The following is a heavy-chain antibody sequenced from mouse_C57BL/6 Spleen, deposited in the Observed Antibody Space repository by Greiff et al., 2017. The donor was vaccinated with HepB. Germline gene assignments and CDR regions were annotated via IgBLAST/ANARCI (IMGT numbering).Heavy chain of an antibody. J-gene: IGHJ2*01. D-gene: IGHD1-1*01. CDR1: GYTFASYG. CDR2: IYPRSGNT. Sequence: QVQLQQSGAELARPGASVKLSCKASGYTFASYGISWVKQRTGQGLEWIGEIYPRSGNTYYNEKFKGKATLTADKSSSTAYMELRSLTSEDSAVYFCARSDYGSSYVGYFDYWGQGTTLTVSS. V-gene: IGHV1-81*01. CDR3: ARSDYGSSYVGYFDY.